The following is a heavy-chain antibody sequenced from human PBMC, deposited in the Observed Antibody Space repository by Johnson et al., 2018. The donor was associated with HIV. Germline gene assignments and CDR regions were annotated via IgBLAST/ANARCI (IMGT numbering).Heavy chain of an antibody. Sequence: QVQLVESGGGVVQPGRSLRLSCAASGFIFSSYAMHWVRQAPGKGLEWVSVIYSGGSTYYADSVKGRFTISRDNSKNTLYLQMNSLRAEDTAVYYCASREWGGAFDIWGQGTMVTVSS. J-gene: IGHJ3*02. V-gene: IGHV3-NL1*01. CDR1: GFIFSSYA. CDR3: ASREWGGAFDI. CDR2: IYSGGST. D-gene: IGHD3-3*01.